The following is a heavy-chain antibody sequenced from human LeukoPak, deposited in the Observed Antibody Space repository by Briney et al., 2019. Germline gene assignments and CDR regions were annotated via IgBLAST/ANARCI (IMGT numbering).Heavy chain of an antibody. D-gene: IGHD5-12*01. J-gene: IGHJ6*02. Sequence: ASVKVSCKVSGYTLTELSMHWVRQAPGKGLEWMGGFDPEDGETIYAQKFQGRVTMTEDTSTDTAYMGLSSLRSEDTAVYYCATDRYVMATNPWAVWGQGTTVTVSS. CDR2: FDPEDGET. CDR1: GYTLTELS. CDR3: ATDRYVMATNPWAV. V-gene: IGHV1-24*01.